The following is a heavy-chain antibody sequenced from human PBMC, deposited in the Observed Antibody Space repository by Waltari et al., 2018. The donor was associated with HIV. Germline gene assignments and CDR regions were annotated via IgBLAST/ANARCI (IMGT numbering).Heavy chain of an antibody. CDR2: INDGGVYT. CDR3: ARDLTKSTMGGVDY. V-gene: IGHV3-23*01. D-gene: IGHD3-10*01. CDR1: GFTFSTSG. J-gene: IGHJ4*02. Sequence: EVQLLESGGSLVQPGGSLRLSCAASGFTFSTSGMTWVRQAPGKGPWWVSAINDGGVYTYYADSVKGRFTMSRDNSKNTLYLQMNSLRAEDTAIYYCARDLTKSTMGGVDYWGQGTLVTVSS.